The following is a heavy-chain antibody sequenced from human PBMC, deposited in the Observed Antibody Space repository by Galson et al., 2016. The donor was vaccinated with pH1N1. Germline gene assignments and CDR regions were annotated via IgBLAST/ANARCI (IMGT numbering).Heavy chain of an antibody. V-gene: IGHV1-69*06. CDR3: AREDYYDTDLSDWYFDL. J-gene: IGHJ2*01. Sequence: SVKVSCRASGGTFGSYGINWVRQAPGQGLEWMGGIIPILNTAKYAQNFQGRVTITADKSTTTAYMELSSHRSEDTAVYFCAREDYYDTDLSDWYFDLWGRGTLLTVSS. D-gene: IGHD3-22*01. CDR2: IIPILNTA. CDR1: GGTFGSYG.